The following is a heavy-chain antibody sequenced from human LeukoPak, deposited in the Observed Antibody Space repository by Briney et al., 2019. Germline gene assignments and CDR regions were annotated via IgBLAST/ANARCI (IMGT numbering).Heavy chain of an antibody. CDR1: GFTFSSYA. J-gene: IGHJ4*02. CDR3: AKDYGSGSYGFDY. D-gene: IGHD3-10*01. V-gene: IGHV3-23*01. Sequence: GGSLRLSCAASGFTFSSYAMSWVRQAPGKGLECISGFSGSGGSTYYADSVKGRFTISRDNSKNTLYLQMNSLGAEDTAVYYCAKDYGSGSYGFDYWGQGTLVTVSS. CDR2: FSGSGGST.